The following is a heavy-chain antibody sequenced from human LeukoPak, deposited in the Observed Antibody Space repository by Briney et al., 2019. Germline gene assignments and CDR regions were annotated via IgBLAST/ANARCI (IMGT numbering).Heavy chain of an antibody. D-gene: IGHD6-13*01. Sequence: PGGSLRLSYAASGFTFSHYWMPWVRQAPGKGLEWVANIKQDRSEKYYGDSVKGRFTISRDNAKNSLYLQMNSLRAEDTAVYFCVSHLYSSSCYIYCGQGTLVTVSS. V-gene: IGHV3-7*01. CDR3: VSHLYSSSCYIY. CDR2: IKQDRSEK. CDR1: GFTFSHYW. J-gene: IGHJ4*02.